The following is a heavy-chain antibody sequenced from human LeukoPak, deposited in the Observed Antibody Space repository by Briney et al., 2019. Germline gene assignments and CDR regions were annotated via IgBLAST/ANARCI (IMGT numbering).Heavy chain of an antibody. Sequence: GGSLRLSCAASGFTFSSYAMTWVRQAPGKGLEWVSTIIGSGGSTDYADSVKGRFTISRDNSKDTLFLQMDGLRVEDTAVYYCATFCSGGDCYSFAPWGQGTLVTVSS. CDR1: GFTFSSYA. J-gene: IGHJ5*02. CDR2: IIGSGGST. V-gene: IGHV3-23*01. D-gene: IGHD2-15*01. CDR3: ATFCSGGDCYSFAP.